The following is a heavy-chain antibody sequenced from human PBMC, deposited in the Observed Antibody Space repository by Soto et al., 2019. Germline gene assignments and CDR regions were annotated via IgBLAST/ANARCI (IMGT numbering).Heavy chain of an antibody. V-gene: IGHV1-58*02. CDR1: GFTFTSSA. CDR3: ARGGSLWFGELSAYYYGMDV. CDR2: IVVGSGNT. D-gene: IGHD3-10*01. Sequence: SVKVSCKASGFTFTSSAMQWVRQARGQRLEWIGWIVVGSGNTNYAQKFQDRVTMTRDTSTSTAYMELSRLRSDDTAVYYCARGGSLWFGELSAYYYGMDVWGQGTTVTVSS. J-gene: IGHJ6*02.